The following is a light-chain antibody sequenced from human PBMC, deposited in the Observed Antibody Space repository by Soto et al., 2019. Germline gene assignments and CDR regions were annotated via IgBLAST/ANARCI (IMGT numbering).Light chain of an antibody. V-gene: IGKV1-33*01. Sequence: DIQMTQSPSSLSASVGDRVTITCQASQDISNYLNWYQQKPGKAPKLLIYDASNLETGVPSRFSGSGSGTDFTFTISSLQPEDIATYYCQQYDNVPITFGQGTRLAIK. CDR1: QDISNY. CDR3: QQYDNVPIT. CDR2: DAS. J-gene: IGKJ5*01.